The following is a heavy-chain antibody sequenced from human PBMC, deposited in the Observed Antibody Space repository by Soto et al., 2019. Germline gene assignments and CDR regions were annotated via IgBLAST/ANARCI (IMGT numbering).Heavy chain of an antibody. D-gene: IGHD2-15*01. CDR3: ARERCSGGSSYCYFEY. Sequence: TLSLTCAVSGGSISSGGYSWSWVRQPPGKGLEWIGYIYHSGSTYYNPSLKSRVTISVDRSKNQFSLKLSSVTAADTAVYYCARERCSGGSSYCYFEYWGQGTLVTVSS. V-gene: IGHV4-30-2*01. CDR1: GGSISSGGYS. CDR2: IYHSGST. J-gene: IGHJ4*02.